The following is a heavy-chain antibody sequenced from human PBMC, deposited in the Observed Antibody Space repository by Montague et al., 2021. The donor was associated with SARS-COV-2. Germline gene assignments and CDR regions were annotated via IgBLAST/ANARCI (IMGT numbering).Heavy chain of an antibody. Sequence: SETLSLTCTVSGYSINSNYYWGWIRQPPGKGLEWIGCSYHSGTTXYHPSLKSRVTISLDTSNNHFSLKVTSVNAAVTAVYYCARAPYYGPGKPYQFDYWGRGTLVTVSS. CDR1: GYSINSNYY. V-gene: IGHV4-38-2*02. CDR3: ARAPYYGPGKPYQFDY. D-gene: IGHD3-10*01. CDR2: SYHSGTT. J-gene: IGHJ4*02.